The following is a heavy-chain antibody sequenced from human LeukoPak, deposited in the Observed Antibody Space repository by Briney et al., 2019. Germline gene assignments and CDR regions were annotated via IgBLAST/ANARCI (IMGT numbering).Heavy chain of an antibody. V-gene: IGHV3-48*03. CDR3: VRVSRYSNYWSFDL. J-gene: IGHJ2*01. CDR2: ISGSGKTI. CDR1: ESTFSTYE. Sequence: GGSLRLSCAASESTFSTYEMNWVRQAPGKGPEWLSHISGSGKTIYYGVSAKGRFTISRDNAKNSVFLQMNSLRADDTAVYYCVRVSRYSNYWSFDLWGRGALVTVSS. D-gene: IGHD5-18*01.